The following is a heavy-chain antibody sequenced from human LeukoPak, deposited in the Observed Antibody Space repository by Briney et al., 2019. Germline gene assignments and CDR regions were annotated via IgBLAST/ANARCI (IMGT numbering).Heavy chain of an antibody. V-gene: IGHV4-38-2*01. Sequence: WETLSLTCGVSDYTISSGDYWGWIRQPPGKGLEWIGYIFHTGTTYYNPALKSRDTISVDTSKNQFSLRLNSVTAADTAVYYCARCIISTDRSFYSYMDVWGRGTTVTVSS. CDR2: IFHTGTT. CDR1: DYTISSGDY. J-gene: IGHJ6*03. D-gene: IGHD1-1*01. CDR3: ARCIISTDRSFYSYMDV.